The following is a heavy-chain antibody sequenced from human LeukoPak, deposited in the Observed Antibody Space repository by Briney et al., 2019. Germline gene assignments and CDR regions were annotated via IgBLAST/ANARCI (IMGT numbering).Heavy chain of an antibody. CDR2: IYYSGST. V-gene: IGHV4-38-2*02. D-gene: IGHD3-3*01. Sequence: SETLSLTCTVSGYSISSGYYWGWIRQPPGKGLEWIGSIYYSGSTYYNPSLKSRVTISVDTSKNQFSLKLSSVTAADTAVYYCARANLRFLEWLLSPHDTGFDPWGQGTLVTVSS. CDR3: ARANLRFLEWLLSPHDTGFDP. CDR1: GYSISSGYY. J-gene: IGHJ5*02.